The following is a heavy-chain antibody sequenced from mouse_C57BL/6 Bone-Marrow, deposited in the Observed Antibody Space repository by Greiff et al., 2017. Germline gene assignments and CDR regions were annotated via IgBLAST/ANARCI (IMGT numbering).Heavy chain of an antibody. CDR3: ARFHYFDY. CDR1: GYTFTSYW. CDR2: IDPSNSYT. J-gene: IGHJ2*01. V-gene: IGHV1-59*01. Sequence: VKLQQPGAELVRPGTSVKLSCKASGYTFTSYWMHWVKQRPGQGLEWIGLIDPSNSYTNYNQKFKGKATLTVDTSSSTAYMQLSSLTSEDSAVYYCARFHYFDYWGQGTTLTVSS.